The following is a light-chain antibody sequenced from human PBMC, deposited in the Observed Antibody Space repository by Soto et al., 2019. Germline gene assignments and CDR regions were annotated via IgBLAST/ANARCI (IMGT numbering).Light chain of an antibody. CDR3: QHSYSTLWT. J-gene: IGKJ1*01. Sequence: DIQMTQSPSSLSASVGDRVTITCRASQSISSYLNWYQQKPGKAPKLLIYAASSFQSGVPSRFSGSGSVTDFTLTIISLQPEDFSTYYCQHSYSTLWTFGQAPMVEIK. CDR1: QSISSY. CDR2: AAS. V-gene: IGKV1-39*01.